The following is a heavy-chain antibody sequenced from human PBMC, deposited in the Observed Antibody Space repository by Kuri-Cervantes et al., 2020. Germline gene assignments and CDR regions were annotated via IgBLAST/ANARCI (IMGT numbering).Heavy chain of an antibody. CDR2: ISAYNGDT. D-gene: IGHD1-7*01. J-gene: IGHJ5*02. V-gene: IGHV1-18*01. CDR1: GYTFTRYG. CDR3: ARVAIYNWNYAYWFDP. Sequence: ASVKVSCKASGYTFTRYGISWVRQAPGQGLEWMGWISAYNGDTNYAQGFQDRVTMTTDTSTSTAYMELRSLRSDDTAVYYCARVAIYNWNYAYWFDPWGQGTLVTVSS.